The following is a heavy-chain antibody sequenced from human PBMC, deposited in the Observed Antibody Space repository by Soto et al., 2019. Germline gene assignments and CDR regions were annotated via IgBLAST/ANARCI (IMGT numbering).Heavy chain of an antibody. CDR2: IYYSGST. Sequence: PSETLSLTCTVSGGSISSGDYYWSWIRQPPGKGLEWIGYIYYSGSTYYNPSLKSRVTISVDTSKNQFSLKLSSVTAADTAVYYCARATYYYDSSGHNYFAYWGQGTLVTVSS. V-gene: IGHV4-30-4*01. D-gene: IGHD3-22*01. CDR1: GGSISSGDYY. CDR3: ARATYYYDSSGHNYFAY. J-gene: IGHJ4*02.